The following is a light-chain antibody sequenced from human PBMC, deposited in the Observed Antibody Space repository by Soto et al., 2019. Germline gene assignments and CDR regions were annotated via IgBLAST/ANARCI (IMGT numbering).Light chain of an antibody. CDR2: GTS. J-gene: IGKJ2*04. CDR1: QSIIRY. Sequence: DIQMTQSPSSLSASVGDSVTITCRASQSIIRYLNWYQQKPGKAPKLLIYGTSSLQSGVPSRFSGSGSGTDFTLTISTLQPEDFATYYCRQTFPTPCSFGQGTKQETK. V-gene: IGKV1-39*01. CDR3: RQTFPTPCS.